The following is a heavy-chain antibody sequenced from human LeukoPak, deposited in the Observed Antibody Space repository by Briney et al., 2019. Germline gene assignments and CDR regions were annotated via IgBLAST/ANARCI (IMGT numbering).Heavy chain of an antibody. Sequence: ASVKVSCKVSGYTLTELSMHWVRQAPGKGLEWMGGFDPEDGETIYAQKFQGRVTMTEDTSTDTAYMELSSLRSEDTAVYYCATDRPDFWSGGYYFGYWGQGTLVTVSS. CDR2: FDPEDGET. CDR3: ATDRPDFWSGGYYFGY. D-gene: IGHD3-3*01. CDR1: GYTLTELS. J-gene: IGHJ4*02. V-gene: IGHV1-24*01.